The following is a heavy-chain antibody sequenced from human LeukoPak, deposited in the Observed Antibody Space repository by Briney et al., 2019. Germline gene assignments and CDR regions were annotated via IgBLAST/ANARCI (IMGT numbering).Heavy chain of an antibody. CDR2: ISGSGGST. V-gene: IGHV3-23*01. Sequence: GTLSLTCAVSGGSISSSNWWSWVRQPPGKGLEWVSAISGSGGSTYYADSVKGRFTISRDNSKNTLYLQMNSLRAEDTAVYYCAKGPNGDYGGLDYFDYWGQGTLVTVSS. CDR1: GGSISSSN. CDR3: AKGPNGDYGGLDYFDY. J-gene: IGHJ4*02. D-gene: IGHD4-17*01.